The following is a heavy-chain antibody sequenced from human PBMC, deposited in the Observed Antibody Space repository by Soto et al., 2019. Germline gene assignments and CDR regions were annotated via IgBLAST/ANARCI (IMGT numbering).Heavy chain of an antibody. J-gene: IGHJ3*02. CDR1: GGSISSSSYY. Sequence: SETLSLTCTVSGGSISSSSYYWGWIRQPPGKGLEWIGSIYYSGITYYNPPLKSRVTISVDTSKNQFSLKLSSVTAADTAVYYCARPYCTNGVCYGDNAFDIWGQGTMVTVSS. CDR3: ARPYCTNGVCYGDNAFDI. D-gene: IGHD2-8*01. V-gene: IGHV4-39*01. CDR2: IYYSGIT.